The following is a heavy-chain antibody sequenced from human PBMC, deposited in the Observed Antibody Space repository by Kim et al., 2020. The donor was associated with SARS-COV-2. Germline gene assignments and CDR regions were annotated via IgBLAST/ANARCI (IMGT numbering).Heavy chain of an antibody. CDR1: GFTFGDYA. V-gene: IGHV3-49*04. CDR2: IRSKAYGGTT. J-gene: IGHJ6*03. D-gene: IGHD6-19*01. CDR3: TREPRKSIAVAGTLFPRYYYYYYMDV. Sequence: GGSLRLSCTASGFTFGDYAMSWVRQAPGKGLEWVGFIRSKAYGGTTEYAASMKGRFTISRDDSKSIAYLQMNSLKTEDTAVYYCTREPRKSIAVAGTLFPRYYYYYYMDVWGKGTTVTVSS.